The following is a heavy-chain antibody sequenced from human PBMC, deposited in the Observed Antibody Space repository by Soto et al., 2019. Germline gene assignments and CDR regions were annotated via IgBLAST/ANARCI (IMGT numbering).Heavy chain of an antibody. Sequence: SVKVSCKASAGTFSSYAISWVRQAPGQGLGWMGGIIPIFGTANYAQKFQGRVTITADKSTSTAYMELSSLRSEDTAVYYCARGGAVTAMVGKYYYYYYGMDVWGQGTTVTVSS. D-gene: IGHD5-18*01. V-gene: IGHV1-69*06. CDR3: ARGGAVTAMVGKYYYYYYGMDV. CDR2: IIPIFGTA. J-gene: IGHJ6*02. CDR1: AGTFSSYA.